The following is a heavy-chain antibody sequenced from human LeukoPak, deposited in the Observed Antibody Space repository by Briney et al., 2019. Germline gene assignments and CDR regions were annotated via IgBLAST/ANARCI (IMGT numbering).Heavy chain of an antibody. CDR2: IRSKANSYAT. J-gene: IGHJ4*02. CDR3: TRGLIAVAGDLKLNTDY. CDR1: GFTFSGSA. D-gene: IGHD6-19*01. V-gene: IGHV3-73*01. Sequence: GGSLRLSCAASGFTFSGSAMHWVRQASGKGLERVGRIRSKANSYATAYAASVKGRFTISRDDSKNTAYLQMNSLKTEDTAVYYCTRGLIAVAGDLKLNTDYWGQGTLVTVSS.